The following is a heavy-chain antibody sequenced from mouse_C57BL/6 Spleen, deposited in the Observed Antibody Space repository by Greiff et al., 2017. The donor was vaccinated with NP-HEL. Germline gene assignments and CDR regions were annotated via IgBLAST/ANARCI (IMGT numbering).Heavy chain of an antibody. V-gene: IGHV1-55*01. Sequence: QVQLQQPGAELVKPGASVKMSCKASGYTFTSYWITWVKQRPGQGLEWIGDIYPGSGSTNYNEKFKSKATLTVDTSSSTAYMQLSSLTSEDSAVYYCAIALYYGSSHWYFDVWGTGTTVTVSS. CDR1: GYTFTSYW. CDR2: IYPGSGST. CDR3: AIALYYGSSHWYFDV. J-gene: IGHJ1*03. D-gene: IGHD1-1*01.